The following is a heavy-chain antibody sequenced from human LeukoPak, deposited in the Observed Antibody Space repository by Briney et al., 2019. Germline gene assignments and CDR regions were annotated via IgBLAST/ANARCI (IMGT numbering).Heavy chain of an antibody. V-gene: IGHV1-2*02. CDR3: AREGLLRRVAPAAQNWFDP. CDR2: INPNSGGT. D-gene: IGHD2-2*01. CDR1: GYTFTGYY. Sequence: ASVKVSCKASGYTFTGYYMHWVRQAPGQGLEWMGWINPNSGGTNYAQKFQGRVTMTRDTSISTAYMELSRLRSDDTAVYYCAREGLLRRVAPAAQNWFDPWGQGTLVTVSS. J-gene: IGHJ5*02.